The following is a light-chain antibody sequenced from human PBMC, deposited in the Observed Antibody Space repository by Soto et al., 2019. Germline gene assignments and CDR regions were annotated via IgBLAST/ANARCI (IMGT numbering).Light chain of an antibody. CDR2: EVS. J-gene: IGLJ3*02. V-gene: IGLV2-14*01. Sequence: QSALTQPASVSGSPGQSITISCTGTSSDVGGYNYVSWYQQHPGKPPKLMIYEVSNRPSGVSNRFSGSKSGNTASLTISGLQAEDEADYYCSSYTGSSTVVFGGGTKVTVL. CDR3: SSYTGSSTVV. CDR1: SSDVGGYNY.